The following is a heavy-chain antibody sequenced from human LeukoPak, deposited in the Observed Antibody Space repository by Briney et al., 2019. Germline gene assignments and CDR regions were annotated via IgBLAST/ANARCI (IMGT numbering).Heavy chain of an antibody. CDR1: GGSISSSSYY. J-gene: IGHJ6*03. Sequence: SETLSLTCTVSGGSISSSSYYWGWIRQPPGKGLEWIGYIYYSGSTNYNPSLKSRVTISVDTSKNQFSLKLSSVTAADTAVYYCARCRPGMHYGGPRFYYYYMDVWGKGTTVTVSS. CDR2: IYYSGST. CDR3: ARCRPGMHYGGPRFYYYYMDV. D-gene: IGHD4-23*01. V-gene: IGHV4-61*05.